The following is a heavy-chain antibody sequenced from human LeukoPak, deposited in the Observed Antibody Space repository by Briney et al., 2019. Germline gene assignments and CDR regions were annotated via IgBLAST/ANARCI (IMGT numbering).Heavy chain of an antibody. CDR3: ARGIRGIVRDGYNYGIDY. CDR1: GFTFSSYS. Sequence: PGGSLRLSCAASGFTFSSYSMNWVRQAPGKGLEWVSSISSSSSYIYYADSVKGRFTISRDNAKNSLYLQMNSLRAEDTAVYYCARGIRGIVRDGYNYGIDYWGQGTLVTVSS. D-gene: IGHD5-24*01. J-gene: IGHJ4*02. CDR2: ISSSSSYI. V-gene: IGHV3-21*01.